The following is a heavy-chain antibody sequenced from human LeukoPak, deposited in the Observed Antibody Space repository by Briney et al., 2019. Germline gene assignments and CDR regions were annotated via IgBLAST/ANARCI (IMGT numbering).Heavy chain of an antibody. J-gene: IGHJ4*02. D-gene: IGHD6-6*01. Sequence: PGGSLRLSCAASGFASGFTFSRYWMTWVRRTPGKGLERVANIKQDGSEEYYVDSVRGRFTISRDNAKNSLYLQMNSLRAEDTAVYYCATESSNSGVDYWGQGTLVTVSS. CDR1: GFTFSRYW. V-gene: IGHV3-7*01. CDR3: ATESSNSGVDY. CDR2: IKQDGSEE.